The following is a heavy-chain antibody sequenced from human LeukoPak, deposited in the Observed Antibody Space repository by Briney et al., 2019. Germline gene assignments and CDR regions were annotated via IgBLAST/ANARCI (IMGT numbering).Heavy chain of an antibody. V-gene: IGHV3-30-3*01. D-gene: IGHD6-19*01. J-gene: IGHJ4*02. CDR3: ARDRGRLQAGTFYY. Sequence: GRSLRLSCAASGFTFGSYAMHWVRQAPGKGLEWVAVISYDGSNKYYADSVKGRFTISRDNSKNTLYLQMNSLRAEETAVYYCARDRGRLQAGTFYYWGQGTLVTVSS. CDR2: ISYDGSNK. CDR1: GFTFGSYA.